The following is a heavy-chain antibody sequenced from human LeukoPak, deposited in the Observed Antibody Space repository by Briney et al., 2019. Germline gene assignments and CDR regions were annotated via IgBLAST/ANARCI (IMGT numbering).Heavy chain of an antibody. Sequence: QAGGSLTLSWATAGCTFSIYCIHWVRQAPGKGLEWVTFIRSDGRQTYSANSVRGRFTVSRDASKNMLYMQMNSLRTGDTALYYCTKETLGGGSTFDDWGHGTLVIVSS. J-gene: IGHJ4*01. CDR1: GCTFSIYC. V-gene: IGHV3-30*02. D-gene: IGHD3-16*01. CDR2: IRSDGRQT. CDR3: TKETLGGGSTFDD.